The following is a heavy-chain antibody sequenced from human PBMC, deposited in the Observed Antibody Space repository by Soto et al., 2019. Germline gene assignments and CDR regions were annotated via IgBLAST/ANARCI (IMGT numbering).Heavy chain of an antibody. CDR1: GGSFSGYY. D-gene: IGHD6-6*01. CDR3: ASLEYSSSYYFDY. V-gene: IGHV4-34*01. CDR2: INHSGST. J-gene: IGHJ4*02. Sequence: SETLSLTCAVYGGSFSGYYWSWIRQPPGTGLEWIGEINHSGSTNYNPSLKSRVTISVATSKNQFSLKLSSVTAADTAVYYCASLEYSSSYYFDYWGQGTLVNVSS.